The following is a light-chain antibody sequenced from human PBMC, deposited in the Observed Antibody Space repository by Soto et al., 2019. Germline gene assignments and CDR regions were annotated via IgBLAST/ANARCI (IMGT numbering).Light chain of an antibody. V-gene: IGLV2-14*01. J-gene: IGLJ3*02. Sequence: QSALTPPASVSGSPGQSITISCTGTSSDIGGYNYVSWYQQHPGNPPKLMIYEVSNRPSGVSNRFSGSKSGNTASLTISWLQAEDEADYYCSSHTTSNTQVFGGGTKLTVL. CDR1: SSDIGGYNY. CDR2: EVS. CDR3: SSHTTSNTQV.